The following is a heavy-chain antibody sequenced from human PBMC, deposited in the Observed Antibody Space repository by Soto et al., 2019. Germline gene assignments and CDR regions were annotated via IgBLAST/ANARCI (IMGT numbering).Heavy chain of an antibody. V-gene: IGHV4-30-4*01. CDR3: ARDRGIVAAGISREPRWFDP. CDR1: GGSISSGDYY. Sequence: QVQLQESGPGLVKPSQTLSLTCTVSGGSISSGDYYWMWIRQPPGQGLEWIGYIYYSGSTYYNPSLQSRVTISVDTSKNQFSLKLSSVTAADTAVYYCARDRGIVAAGISREPRWFDPCGQGTLVTVSS. CDR2: IYYSGST. D-gene: IGHD6-13*01. J-gene: IGHJ5*02.